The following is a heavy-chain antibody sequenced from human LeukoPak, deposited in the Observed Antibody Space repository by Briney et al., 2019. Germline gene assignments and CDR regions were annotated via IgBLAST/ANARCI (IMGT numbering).Heavy chain of an antibody. CDR3: ARPPWGIAAAAMDV. CDR2: ISGGSTYI. J-gene: IGHJ6*03. Sequence: GGSLRLSCAASGFTFSSYSLNWVRQAPGKRLEWVSSISGGSTYIYYADSVKGRFTISRDNAKNSLYLQMNSLRAEDTAVYYCARPPWGIAAAAMDVWGRGTTVTVSS. D-gene: IGHD6-13*01. CDR1: GFTFSSYS. V-gene: IGHV3-21*01.